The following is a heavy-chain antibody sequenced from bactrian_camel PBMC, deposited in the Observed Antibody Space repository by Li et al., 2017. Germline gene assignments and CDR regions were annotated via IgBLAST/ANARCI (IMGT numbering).Heavy chain of an antibody. J-gene: IGHJ4*01. Sequence: VQLVESGGGSVQAGGSLRPSCAASGYTSGIYCLGWFRQVPGREREQVAAIRSSGTTITPYYADSVKGRFTISRDNTKNTLYLQMTGLKPGDSAMYYCAAEAYGGCWGTTYRNWGQGTQVTVS. CDR2: IRSSGTTIT. V-gene: IGHV3S55*01. D-gene: IGHD1*01. CDR3: AAEAYGGCWGTTYRN. CDR1: GYTSGIYC.